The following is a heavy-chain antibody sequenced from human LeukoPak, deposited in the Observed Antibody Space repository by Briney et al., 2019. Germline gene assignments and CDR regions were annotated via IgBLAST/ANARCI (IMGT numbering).Heavy chain of an antibody. J-gene: IGHJ4*02. CDR1: GYTFTGYY. V-gene: IGHV1-2*02. D-gene: IGHD3-22*01. CDR3: ARGYDSSGGLGY. Sequence: GASVKVSCKASGYTFTGYYMHWVRQAPRQELEWLGWINPNSGGTNYAQKFQGRVSMTRDTSISTAYMELSRLRSDDTAVYYCARGYDSSGGLGYWGQGTLVTVSS. CDR2: INPNSGGT.